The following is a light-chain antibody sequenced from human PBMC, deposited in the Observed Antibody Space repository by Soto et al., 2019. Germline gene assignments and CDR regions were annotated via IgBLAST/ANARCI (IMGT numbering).Light chain of an antibody. Sequence: DIQMTQSPSSLSASVGDRVTITCQASQDISNYLNWYQQKPGKAPKLLIYDASNLETGVPSRFSGSGSGTDFTFTISSLQPEDIATYYCQQYDNPIFTVGPGTKVDIK. V-gene: IGKV1-33*01. J-gene: IGKJ3*01. CDR2: DAS. CDR1: QDISNY. CDR3: QQYDNPIFT.